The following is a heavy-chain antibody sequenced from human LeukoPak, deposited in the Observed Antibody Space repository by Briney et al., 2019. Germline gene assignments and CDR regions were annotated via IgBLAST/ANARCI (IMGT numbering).Heavy chain of an antibody. V-gene: IGHV4-31*03. D-gene: IGHD3-16*01. CDR1: GGSISSGGYY. J-gene: IGHJ5*02. CDR2: IYYSGST. CDR3: ARAAYDSTRFDP. Sequence: SETLSLTCTVSGGSISSGGYYWSWIRQHPGKGLEWIGYIYYSGSTYYNPSLKSRVTISVDTSKNQFSLKLSSVTAADTAVYYCARAAYDSTRFDPWGQGTLVTVSS.